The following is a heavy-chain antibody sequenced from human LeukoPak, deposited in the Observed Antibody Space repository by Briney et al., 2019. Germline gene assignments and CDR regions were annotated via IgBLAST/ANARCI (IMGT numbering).Heavy chain of an antibody. CDR1: IDSISSYY. V-gene: IGHV4-59*01. CDR3: AGSYNWSDDFDY. Sequence: PSETLSLTCTVSIDSISSYYWSWIRQPPGKGLEWVGYIFYSGSTNYNPSLKSRVTISVGTSKNQLSLKLNSVTAADTAVYYCAGSYNWSDDFDYWGPGTLVTVSS. J-gene: IGHJ4*02. CDR2: IFYSGST. D-gene: IGHD1-1*01.